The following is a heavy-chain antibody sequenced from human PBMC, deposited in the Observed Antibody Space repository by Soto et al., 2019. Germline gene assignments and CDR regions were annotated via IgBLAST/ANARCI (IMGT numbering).Heavy chain of an antibody. V-gene: IGHV1-2*04. CDR1: GYTFTGYY. CDR3: ARAHCGGDCYSGVDY. D-gene: IGHD2-21*02. J-gene: IGHJ4*02. CDR2: INPNSGGT. Sequence: QVQLVQSGAEVKKPGASVKVSGKASGYTFTGYYMHWVRQAPGQGLEWMGWINPNSGGTNYAQKFQGWVTMTRDTSISTAYMELSRLRSDDTAVYYCARAHCGGDCYSGVDYWGQGTLVTVSS.